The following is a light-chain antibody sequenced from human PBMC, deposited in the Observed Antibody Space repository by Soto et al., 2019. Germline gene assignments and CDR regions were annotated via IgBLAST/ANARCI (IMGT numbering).Light chain of an antibody. CDR2: DVT. J-gene: IGLJ1*01. V-gene: IGLV2-14*01. CDR1: SSDVGGYNY. CDR3: SSYTSSSTPYV. Sequence: QSVLNQPASVSGSPGQSITISCTGTSSDVGGYNYVSWYQQHPVKAPKPMIYDVTNRPSGVSDRFSGSKSGNTASLTISGLQAEDEADYYCSSYTSSSTPYVFGTGTKVTVL.